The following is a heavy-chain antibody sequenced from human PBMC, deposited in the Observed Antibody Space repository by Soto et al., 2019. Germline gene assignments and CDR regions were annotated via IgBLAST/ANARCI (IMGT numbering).Heavy chain of an antibody. J-gene: IGHJ4*02. V-gene: IGHV3-7*03. CDR2: IKQDGSEK. CDR1: GFTFSSYW. CDR3: ATRSGYYYYYFDY. Sequence: GGSLRLSCAASGFTFSSYWMSWVRQAPGKGLEWVANIKQDGSEKYYVDSVKGRFTISRDNAKNSLYLQMNSLRAEDTAVYYCATRSGYYYYYFDYWGQGTLVTVSS. D-gene: IGHD3-22*01.